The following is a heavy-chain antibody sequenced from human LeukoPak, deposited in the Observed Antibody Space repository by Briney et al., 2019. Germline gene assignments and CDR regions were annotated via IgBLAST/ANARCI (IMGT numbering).Heavy chain of an antibody. J-gene: IGHJ4*02. D-gene: IGHD3-22*01. CDR1: GFTFSSYA. CDR3: ARGYYYDSSGYPIDY. V-gene: IGHV3-30*04. CDR2: ISYDGSNK. Sequence: GRSLRLSCAASGFTFSSYAMHWVRQAPGKGLEWVAVISYDGSNKYYADSVKGRFTISRDNSKNTLYLQMNSLRAEDTAVYYCARGYYYDSSGYPIDYWGQGTLVTVSS.